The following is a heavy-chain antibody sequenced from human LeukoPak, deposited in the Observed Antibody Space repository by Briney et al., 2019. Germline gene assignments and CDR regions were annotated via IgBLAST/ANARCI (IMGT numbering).Heavy chain of an antibody. CDR2: ISSSGSTI. J-gene: IGHJ4*02. CDR3: ARSDVRFPFDY. Sequence: GGSLRLSCAASGFTFSSYEMNWVRQAPGKGLEWVSYISSSGSTIYCADSVKGRFTISRDNSKNTLYLQMNSLRAEDTAVYYCARSDVRFPFDYWGQGTLVTVSS. D-gene: IGHD2/OR15-2a*01. CDR1: GFTFSSYE. V-gene: IGHV3-48*03.